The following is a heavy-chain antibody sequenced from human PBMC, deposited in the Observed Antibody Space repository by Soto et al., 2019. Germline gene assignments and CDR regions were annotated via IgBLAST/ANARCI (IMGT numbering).Heavy chain of an antibody. CDR3: ATITMMT. V-gene: IGHV3-11*06. CDR1: GFTFSDYY. Sequence: QVQLVESGGGLVKPGGSLRLSCAASGFTFSDYYMSWIRQAPGKGLEWLSYISGSSDNTNYADSEKGRFTISRDNAKKSLYLEMNSLRAEDTAVYYCATITMMTWGQGTLVTVSS. CDR2: ISGSSDNT. D-gene: IGHD3-22*01. J-gene: IGHJ5*02.